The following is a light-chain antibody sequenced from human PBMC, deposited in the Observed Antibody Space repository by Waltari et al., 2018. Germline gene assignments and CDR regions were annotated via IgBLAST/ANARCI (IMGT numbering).Light chain of an antibody. CDR3: SSYTSSSLGV. Sequence: QSALPQPASVSGSPGQSITISCTGTSSDVGGYNYVSWYQQHPGKAPKLMIYEVSNRPSGVSNRFSGSKSGNTASLTISGLQAEDEADYYCSSYTSSSLGVFGTGTKVTVL. CDR1: SSDVGGYNY. V-gene: IGLV2-14*01. J-gene: IGLJ1*01. CDR2: EVS.